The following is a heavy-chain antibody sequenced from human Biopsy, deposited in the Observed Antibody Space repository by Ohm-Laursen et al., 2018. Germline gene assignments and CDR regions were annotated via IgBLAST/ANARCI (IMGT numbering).Heavy chain of an antibody. CDR2: VYYTGST. CDR3: ARDRGYYSDRTVPGYFDL. Sequence: SDTLSLTCVVSGDSISSYYWSWIRQPPGKGLEWIGYVYYTGSTDYNPSLQSRVTISVDTSKNHYSLSLRSVTSADTAIYYCARDRGYYSDRTVPGYFDLWGRGTLVTVSS. CDR1: GDSISSYY. D-gene: IGHD3-22*01. J-gene: IGHJ2*01. V-gene: IGHV4-59*01.